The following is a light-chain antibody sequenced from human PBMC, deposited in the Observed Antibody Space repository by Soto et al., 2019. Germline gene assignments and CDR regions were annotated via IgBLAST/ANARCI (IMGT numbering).Light chain of an antibody. CDR2: GAS. CDR1: QSVSSIY. J-gene: IGKJ2*01. V-gene: IGKV3-20*01. CDR3: RQYTSTPYT. Sequence: TLSLSPGERATLSCRASQSVSSIYLAWYQQKPGQARRLLIYGASARATGIPDRFSGSGSGTDFPLTISRQEPEDFAVYYCRQYTSTPYTFGQGTKLEIK.